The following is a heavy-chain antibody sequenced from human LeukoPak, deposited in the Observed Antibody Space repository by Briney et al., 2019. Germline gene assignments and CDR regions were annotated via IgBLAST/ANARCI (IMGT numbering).Heavy chain of an antibody. Sequence: PGESLRLSCAASGFTFSSYSMNWVRQAPGKGLEWVSSISSSSSYIYYADSVKGRFTISRDNAKNSLYLQMNSLRAEDTAVYYCAALQYQLLSYGMDVWGQGTTVTASS. V-gene: IGHV3-21*01. CDR2: ISSSSSYI. J-gene: IGHJ6*02. CDR3: AALQYQLLSYGMDV. CDR1: GFTFSSYS. D-gene: IGHD2-2*01.